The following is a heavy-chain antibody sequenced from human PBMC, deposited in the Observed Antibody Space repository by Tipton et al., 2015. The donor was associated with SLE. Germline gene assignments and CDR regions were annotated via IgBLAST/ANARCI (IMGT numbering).Heavy chain of an antibody. V-gene: IGHV4-39*07. J-gene: IGHJ6*03. CDR1: GGSISSSSYY. CDR3: ARGVAGYFYYCYLDV. CDR2: IYYSGST. Sequence: TLSLTCTVSGGSISSSSYYWGWIRQPPGKGQEWIGRIYYSGSTNYNPSLKSRITISVDTSKNQFSLKLSSATAAVTAVYYCARGVAGYFYYCYLDVWGKGATVTIPS.